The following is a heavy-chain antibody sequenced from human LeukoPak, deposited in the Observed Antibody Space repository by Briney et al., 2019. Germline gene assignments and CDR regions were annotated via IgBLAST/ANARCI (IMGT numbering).Heavy chain of an antibody. CDR2: IIPILGIA. Sequence: EASVKVSCKASGGTFSSYAISWVRQAPGQGLEWMGRIIPILGIANYAQKFQGRVTITADKSTSTAYMELSSLRSEDTAVYYCARDLPPWDSYGWRTVDYWGQGTLVTVSS. CDR3: ARDLPPWDSYGWRTVDY. J-gene: IGHJ4*02. D-gene: IGHD5-18*01. V-gene: IGHV1-69*04. CDR1: GGTFSSYA.